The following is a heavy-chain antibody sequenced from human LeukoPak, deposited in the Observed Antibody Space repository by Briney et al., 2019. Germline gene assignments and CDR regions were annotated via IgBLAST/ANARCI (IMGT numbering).Heavy chain of an antibody. Sequence: PSETLSLTCTVSGGSLSSYYWSWLRQPPGKGLEWIGYIYNSGSTNYNPSLKSRVTISVDTSKNKFSLKLSSVTAADTAVYYCARGGYSYGYDDDFDYWGQGTLVTVSS. V-gene: IGHV4-59*01. CDR1: GGSLSSYY. J-gene: IGHJ4*02. CDR2: IYNSGST. CDR3: ARGGYSYGYDDDFDY. D-gene: IGHD5-18*01.